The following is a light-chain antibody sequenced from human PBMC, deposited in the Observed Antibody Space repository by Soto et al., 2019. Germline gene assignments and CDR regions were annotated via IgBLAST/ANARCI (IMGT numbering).Light chain of an antibody. CDR3: ARYNDWWT. V-gene: IGKV3-15*01. J-gene: IGKJ1*01. CDR1: QSVSNN. Sequence: TKSPDSLSVAPGVGAVLSCRASQSVSNNLTRYQQKPGQPPRLLIYGASTRATGVPGRFSGSGSGTEFTLTISSLQSQDFAVYLCARYNDWWTFALGTKV. CDR2: GAS.